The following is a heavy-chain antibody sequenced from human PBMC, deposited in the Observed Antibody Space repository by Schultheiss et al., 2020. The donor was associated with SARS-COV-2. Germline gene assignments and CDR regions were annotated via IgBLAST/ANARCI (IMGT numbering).Heavy chain of an antibody. CDR2: ISGSGGST. V-gene: IGHV3-23*01. Sequence: GGSLRLSCAASGFTFSSYAMSWVRQAPGKGLEWVSAISGSGGSTYYADSVKGRFTISRDNSKNTLYLQMNSLRAEDTAVYYCARELVDIVVVVAARVFDYWGQGTLVTVSS. J-gene: IGHJ4*02. CDR3: ARELVDIVVVVAARVFDY. D-gene: IGHD2-15*01. CDR1: GFTFSSYA.